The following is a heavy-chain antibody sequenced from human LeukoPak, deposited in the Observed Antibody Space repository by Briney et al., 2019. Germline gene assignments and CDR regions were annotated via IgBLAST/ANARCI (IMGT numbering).Heavy chain of an antibody. D-gene: IGHD3-10*01. CDR2: ISAYNGNT. Sequence: ASVKVSCKASGYTFTSYGISWVRQAPGQGLEWMGWISAYNGNTNYAQKLQGRVTMTTDTSTSTAYMELRSLRSDDTAVYYCARYDPTMVRGVASFDPWGQGTLVTVSS. J-gene: IGHJ5*02. V-gene: IGHV1-18*01. CDR1: GYTFTSYG. CDR3: ARYDPTMVRGVASFDP.